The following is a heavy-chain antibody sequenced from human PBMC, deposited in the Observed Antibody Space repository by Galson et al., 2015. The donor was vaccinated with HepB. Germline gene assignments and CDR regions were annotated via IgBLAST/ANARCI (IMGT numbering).Heavy chain of an antibody. D-gene: IGHD4-23*01. J-gene: IGHJ4*02. CDR3: ASSTNSGTFDY. V-gene: IGHV4-31*03. Sequence: LSLTCTVSGGSISSSDYYWSWIRQHPGKGLEWIGYMYSSGSTYYNPSLKSRVTISVDTSKNQFSLKLSSVTAADTAAYFCASSTNSGTFDYWGQGILVTVSS. CDR2: MYSSGST. CDR1: GGSISSSDYY.